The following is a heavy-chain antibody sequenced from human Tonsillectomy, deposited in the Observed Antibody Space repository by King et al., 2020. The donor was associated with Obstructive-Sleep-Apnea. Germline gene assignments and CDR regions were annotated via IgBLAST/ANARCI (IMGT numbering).Heavy chain of an antibody. V-gene: IGHV3-66*01. D-gene: IGHD6-19*01. CDR3: ARDVAVAARGY. Sequence: VQLVESGGGLVQPGGSLRLSCAVSGFTVSSNYMNWVRQAPGKGLEWVSVIYSGGSKYYADSVKGRFTISRDNSKNTLYLQMNSLRAEDTAVYYCARDVAVAARGYWGQGTLVTVSS. CDR2: IYSGGSK. J-gene: IGHJ4*02. CDR1: GFTVSSNY.